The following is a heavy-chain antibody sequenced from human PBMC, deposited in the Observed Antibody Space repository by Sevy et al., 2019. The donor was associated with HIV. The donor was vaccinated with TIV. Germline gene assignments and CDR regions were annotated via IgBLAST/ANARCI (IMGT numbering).Heavy chain of an antibody. D-gene: IGHD3-16*02. J-gene: IGHJ5*02. CDR2: ISYDGSNK. CDR3: AKSRTALGMITFGGVIGNWFDP. V-gene: IGHV3-30-3*02. Sequence: GGSLRLSCAASGFTFSSYAMHWVRQAPGKGLEWVAVISYDGSNKYYADSVKGRFTISRDNSKNTLYLQMNSLRAEDTAVYYCAKSRTALGMITFGGVIGNWFDPWGQGTLVTVSS. CDR1: GFTFSSYA.